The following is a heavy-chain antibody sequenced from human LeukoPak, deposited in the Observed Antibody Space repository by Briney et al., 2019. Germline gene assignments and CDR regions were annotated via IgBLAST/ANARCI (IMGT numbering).Heavy chain of an antibody. Sequence: ASVTVSFKTSGYTFTKYLIHWVRQAPGQGLEWVGTINPNGDATNYAPRLQGRLTLTQDPSTSTVYMELRGLTPDDTAVYYCARPLFCAFDNCGYWLDPWGPGTLVTVSS. CDR1: GYTFTKYL. CDR3: ARPLFCAFDNCGYWLDP. D-gene: IGHD1-20*01. V-gene: IGHV1-46*01. J-gene: IGHJ5*02. CDR2: INPNGDAT.